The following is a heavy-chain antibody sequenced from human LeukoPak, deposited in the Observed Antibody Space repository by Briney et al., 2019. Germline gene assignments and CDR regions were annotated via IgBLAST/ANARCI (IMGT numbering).Heavy chain of an antibody. V-gene: IGHV3-21*01. CDR2: ISSSSRYI. CDR3: ARGGYDILTGYYPGYAFDI. D-gene: IGHD3-9*01. J-gene: IGHJ3*02. Sequence: PGGSLRLSCAASGFTFSSYSMNWVRQAPGKGLEGVSSISSSSRYIYYADSVKGRFTISRDNAKNSLYLQMNSLRAEDTAVYYCARGGYDILTGYYPGYAFDIWGQGTMVTVSS. CDR1: GFTFSSYS.